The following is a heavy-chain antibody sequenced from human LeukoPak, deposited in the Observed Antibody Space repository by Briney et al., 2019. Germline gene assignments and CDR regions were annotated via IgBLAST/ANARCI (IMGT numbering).Heavy chain of an antibody. V-gene: IGHV3-53*04. D-gene: IGHD1-1*01. CDR2: IYSGGST. CDR3: ASGRKRGAFDI. CDR1: GFTVSTNY. J-gene: IGHJ3*02. Sequence: GGSLRLSCAASGFTVSTNYMSWVRQAPGKGLEWVSLIYSGGSTYYADSVKGRFTFSRHNSKNTLYLQMNSLRAEDTAVYYCASGRKRGAFDIWGQGTMVTVSS.